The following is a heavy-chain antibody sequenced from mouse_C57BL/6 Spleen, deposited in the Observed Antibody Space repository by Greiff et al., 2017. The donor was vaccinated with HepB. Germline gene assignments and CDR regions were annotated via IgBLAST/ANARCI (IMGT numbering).Heavy chain of an antibody. CDR2: IYPGDGDT. CDR3: ARSGGYSYYFDY. D-gene: IGHD2-3*01. V-gene: IGHV1-80*01. Sequence: QVHVKQSGAELVKPGASVKISCKASGYAFSSYWMNWVKQRPGKGLEWIGQIYPGDGDTNYNGKFKGKATLTADKSSSTAYMQLSSLTSEDSAVYFCARSGGYSYYFDYWGQGTTLTVSS. J-gene: IGHJ2*01. CDR1: GYAFSSYW.